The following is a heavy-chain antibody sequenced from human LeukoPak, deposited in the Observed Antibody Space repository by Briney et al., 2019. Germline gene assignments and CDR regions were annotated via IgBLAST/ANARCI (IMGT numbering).Heavy chain of an antibody. CDR1: GYSFTSYW. CDR2: IYPGDSDT. J-gene: IGHJ3*02. CDR3: ARRRYCGGDCYDRAFDI. D-gene: IGHD2-21*02. V-gene: IGHV5-51*01. Sequence: GESLKISCKGSGYSFTSYWIGWVRQVPGKGLEWMGIIYPGDSDTRYSPSFQGQVTISAGKSISTAYLQWSSLKASDTAMYYCARRRYCGGDCYDRAFDIWGQGTMVTVSS.